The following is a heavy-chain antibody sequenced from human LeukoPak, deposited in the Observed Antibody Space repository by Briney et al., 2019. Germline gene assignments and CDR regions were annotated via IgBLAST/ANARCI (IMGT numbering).Heavy chain of an antibody. CDR2: IYYSGST. Sequence: PSETLSLTCTVSDGSISGYYWSWFRQPPGKGLEWIGYIYYSGSTTYKPSLKSRVTISLDTSKRQLSLKLSSVTAADTAVYYCARGYYYDSSGYYPFDYWGQGALVTVSS. V-gene: IGHV4-59*01. J-gene: IGHJ4*02. CDR3: ARGYYYDSSGYYPFDY. CDR1: DGSISGYY. D-gene: IGHD3-22*01.